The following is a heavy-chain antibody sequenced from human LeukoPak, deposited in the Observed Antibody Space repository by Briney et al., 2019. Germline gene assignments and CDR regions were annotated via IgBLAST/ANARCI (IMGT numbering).Heavy chain of an antibody. Sequence: SETLSLTCTVSGGSIFGYYWSWIRQPAGKGLEWIGRIYSSGTTNYNPSLESRVTMSVDTSKNQFSLKLSSVTAADTAVYYCATRLPINYYDSSGYYPFDYWGQGTLVTVSS. J-gene: IGHJ4*02. CDR2: IYSSGTT. CDR3: ATRLPINYYDSSGYYPFDY. V-gene: IGHV4-4*07. CDR1: GGSIFGYY. D-gene: IGHD3-22*01.